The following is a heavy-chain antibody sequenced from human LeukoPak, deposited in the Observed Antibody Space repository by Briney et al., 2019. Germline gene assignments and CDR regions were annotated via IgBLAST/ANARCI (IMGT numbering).Heavy chain of an antibody. V-gene: IGHV3-7*01. Sequence: PEGSLRLSCAASGFTFSSYWMRWVRQAPGKGLEWVANIKQDGSEKYYVDSVKGRFTISRDNAKNSLYLQMNSLRAEDTAVYYCARDSDIVVVPPDYWGQGTLVTVSS. D-gene: IGHD2-2*01. CDR1: GFTFSSYW. J-gene: IGHJ4*02. CDR2: IKQDGSEK. CDR3: ARDSDIVVVPPDY.